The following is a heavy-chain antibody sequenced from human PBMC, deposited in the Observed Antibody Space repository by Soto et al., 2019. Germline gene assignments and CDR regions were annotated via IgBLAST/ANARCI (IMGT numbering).Heavy chain of an antibody. Sequence: QVQLQESGPGLVKPSGTLSLTCAVSGGSISSDNWWSWVRQPPGKGLEYMGEIYHTGGTFYNPSLRTRVTLSLDKTNNPFCLRLTSVTAADTAVYYGAKNTCYGGGCDTAFHIWGQGTTVTVSP. CDR3: AKNTCYGGGCDTAFHI. J-gene: IGHJ3*02. CDR1: GGSISSDNW. V-gene: IGHV4-4*02. CDR2: IYHTGGT. D-gene: IGHD2-8*02.